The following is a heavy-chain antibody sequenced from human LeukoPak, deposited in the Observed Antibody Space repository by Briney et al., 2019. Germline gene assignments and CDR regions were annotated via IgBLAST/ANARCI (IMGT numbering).Heavy chain of an antibody. CDR3: ARDLDYYGSGSYYNVGFDY. CDR1: GGSFSGYY. CDR2: INHSGST. J-gene: IGHJ4*02. V-gene: IGHV4-34*01. Sequence: PSETLSLTCAVYGGSFSGYYWSWIRQPPGKGLEWIGEINHSGSTNYNPSLKSRVTISVDTSKNQFSLKLSSVTAVDTAVYYCARDLDYYGSGSYYNVGFDYWGQGTLVTVSS. D-gene: IGHD3-10*01.